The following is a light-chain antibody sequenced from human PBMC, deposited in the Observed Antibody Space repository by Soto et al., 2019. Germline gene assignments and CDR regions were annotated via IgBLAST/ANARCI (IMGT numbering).Light chain of an antibody. CDR3: QQRSNRPRFT. CDR1: QSVDNY. V-gene: IGKV3-11*01. CDR2: DVS. J-gene: IGKJ3*01. Sequence: EIVMTQSPATLSLSTGERATLSCRASQSVDNYLAWYQQKPGQAPRLLIYDVSNRATGTPARFSGSGSGTDFTLSISSLEPEDFAVYYCQQRSNRPRFTFGPGTMVDIK.